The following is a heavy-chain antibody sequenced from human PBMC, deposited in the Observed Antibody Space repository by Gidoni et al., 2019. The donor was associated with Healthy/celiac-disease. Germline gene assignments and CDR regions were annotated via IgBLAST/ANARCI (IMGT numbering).Heavy chain of an antibody. CDR3: AKDFSWGRSSYQPSDY. CDR1: GFTFRSYA. J-gene: IGHJ4*02. V-gene: IGHV3-23*01. D-gene: IGHD3-16*02. Sequence: EVQLLESGGGLVQPGGSLRLSCAASGFTFRSYARSWVGQAPGKGLGWVSAIRGSGGSTYYADAVKGRFTISRDNSKNTRYLQMNSLRAEDTAVYYCAKDFSWGRSSYQPSDYWGQGTLVTVSS. CDR2: IRGSGGST.